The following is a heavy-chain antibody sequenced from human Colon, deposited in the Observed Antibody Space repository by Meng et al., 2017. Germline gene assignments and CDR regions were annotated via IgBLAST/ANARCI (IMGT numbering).Heavy chain of an antibody. D-gene: IGHD4-23*01. CDR2: IRSKANSYAT. Sequence: EGPPVESGVGWVQPGGSPKLSCAASGFPFSGSAMHWVRQASGKGLEWVGRIRSKANSYATAYAASVKGRFTISRDDSKNTAYLQMNSLKTEDTAVYYCTGHPDYGGNSVNWGQGTMVTVSS. CDR1: GFPFSGSA. V-gene: IGHV3-73*02. J-gene: IGHJ3*01. CDR3: TGHPDYGGNSVN.